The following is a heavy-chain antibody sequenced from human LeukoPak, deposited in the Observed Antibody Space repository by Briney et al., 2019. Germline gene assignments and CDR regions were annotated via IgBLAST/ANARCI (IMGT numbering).Heavy chain of an antibody. Sequence: SETLSLTCTVSGGSISSYYWSWIRQPAGKGLERIGRIYTSGSTNYNPSLKSRVTMSVDTSKSQFSLKLSSVTAADTAVYYCARGGPGYYDSSGYFDYWGQGTLVTVSS. D-gene: IGHD3-22*01. V-gene: IGHV4-4*07. CDR3: ARGGPGYYDSSGYFDY. J-gene: IGHJ4*02. CDR1: GGSISSYY. CDR2: IYTSGST.